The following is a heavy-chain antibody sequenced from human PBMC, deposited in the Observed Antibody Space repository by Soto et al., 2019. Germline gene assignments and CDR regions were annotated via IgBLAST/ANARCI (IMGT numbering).Heavy chain of an antibody. D-gene: IGHD1-26*01. V-gene: IGHV3-23*01. CDR1: GFTFSSYA. Sequence: LRLSCAASGFTFSSYAMSWVRQAPGKGLEWVSAISGSGGSTYYADSVKGRFTISRDNSKNTLYLQMNSLRAEDTAVYYCAKDCSSGSYYFCYYYYGMDVWGQGTTVTVSS. CDR2: ISGSGGST. J-gene: IGHJ6*02. CDR3: AKDCSSGSYYFCYYYYGMDV.